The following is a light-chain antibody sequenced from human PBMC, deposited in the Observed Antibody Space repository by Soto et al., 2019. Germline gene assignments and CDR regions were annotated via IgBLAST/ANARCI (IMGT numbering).Light chain of an antibody. CDR1: QSISSS. V-gene: IGKV1-39*01. J-gene: IGKJ1*01. CDR2: AAS. CDR3: QQSLNLPRT. Sequence: DIEMPQSPSSLSASVGETITITCRASQSISSSLNWFQHSPGQPPKLLLFAASNLHAGVPPRFSGSGSGTSFSLSIRSLQPEDFATYYCQQSLNLPRTVGPGTRVEFK.